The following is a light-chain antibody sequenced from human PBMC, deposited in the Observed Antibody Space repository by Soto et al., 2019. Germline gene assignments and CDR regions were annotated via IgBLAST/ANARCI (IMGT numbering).Light chain of an antibody. CDR2: DAS. J-gene: IGKJ3*01. V-gene: IGKV1-33*01. CDR1: QDISNY. Sequence: DIQMTQSPSSLSASVGDRVTITCQASQDISNYLNLYQQKPGKAPKLLIYDASNLETGVPSRFSGSGSGTDFTFTISSLQPEDIATYYCQQYDNLPPVCTFGPGTKVDIK. CDR3: QQYDNLPPVCT.